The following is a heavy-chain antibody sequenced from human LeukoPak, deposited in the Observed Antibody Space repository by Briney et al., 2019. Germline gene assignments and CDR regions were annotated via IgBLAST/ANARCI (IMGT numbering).Heavy chain of an antibody. Sequence: ASVKVSCKASGYTFTSYGVSWVRQAPGQGLEWMGWISAYNANTNYPQKLQGGVTMTTDTSTSTAYMELRSLRSDDTAVYYCARDAGSSWGNYYYYMDVWGKGTTVTVSS. V-gene: IGHV1-18*01. J-gene: IGHJ6*03. D-gene: IGHD6-13*01. CDR3: ARDAGSSWGNYYYYMDV. CDR2: ISAYNANT. CDR1: GYTFTSYG.